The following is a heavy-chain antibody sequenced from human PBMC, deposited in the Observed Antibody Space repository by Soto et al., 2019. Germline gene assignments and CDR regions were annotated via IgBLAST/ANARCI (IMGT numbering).Heavy chain of an antibody. J-gene: IGHJ4*02. CDR2: ISAYNGNT. CDR3: ERGGTPIDY. Sequence: QVQLVQSGAEVKKPGASVKVSCKASGYTFTNFGISWVRQAPGQGLEWMGWISAYNGNTNYAQNFQGRVTRTTETSTSTEYMELRSLRSDDTAVYYSERGGTPIDYWGQGTLVTVSS. CDR1: GYTFTNFG. D-gene: IGHD3-16*01. V-gene: IGHV1-18*01.